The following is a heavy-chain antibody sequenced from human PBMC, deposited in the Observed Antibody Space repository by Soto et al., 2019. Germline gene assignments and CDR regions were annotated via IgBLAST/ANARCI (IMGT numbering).Heavy chain of an antibody. Sequence: EVQLVESGGGLVQPGGSLRLSCAASGFTFSSYAMHWVRQAPGKGLEYVSVITSNGGNTDYASFVQGRFTISRDNSKNTLYLQMGSLRAEDMAVYYCARRIPFGYGMDVWGQGTTVTVSS. J-gene: IGHJ6*02. V-gene: IGHV3-64*01. D-gene: IGHD2-21*01. CDR2: ITSNGGNT. CDR1: GFTFSSYA. CDR3: ARRIPFGYGMDV.